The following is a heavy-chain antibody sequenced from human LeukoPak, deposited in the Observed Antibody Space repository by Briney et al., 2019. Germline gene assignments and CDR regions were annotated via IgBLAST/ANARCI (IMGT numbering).Heavy chain of an antibody. CDR2: IGTAADT. Sequence: PGGSLRLSCAASGFIFNSYDMHWVRQVTGKGLEWVSTIGTAADTYYPDSVKGRFTISRENAKNSLYLQMNSLRAGDTAVYYCARVIPASGNYDYWGQGTLVTVSS. CDR3: ARVIPASGNYDY. CDR1: GFIFNSYD. V-gene: IGHV3-13*01. D-gene: IGHD3-10*01. J-gene: IGHJ4*02.